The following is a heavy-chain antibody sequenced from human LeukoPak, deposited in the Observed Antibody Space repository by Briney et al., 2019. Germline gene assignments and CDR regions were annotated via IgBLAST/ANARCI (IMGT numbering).Heavy chain of an antibody. CDR3: AKRWGTSHGAFDI. V-gene: IGHV3-23*01. CDR2: ISGSGGST. D-gene: IGHD3-16*01. CDR1: GFTFSSYA. Sequence: GGSLRLSCVASGFTFSSYAMNWVRQAPGKGLEWVSVISGSGGSTYYADSMKGRFTISRDNSKNTLYLQMNSLRAEDTAVYYCAKRWGTSHGAFDIWGQGTMVTVSS. J-gene: IGHJ3*02.